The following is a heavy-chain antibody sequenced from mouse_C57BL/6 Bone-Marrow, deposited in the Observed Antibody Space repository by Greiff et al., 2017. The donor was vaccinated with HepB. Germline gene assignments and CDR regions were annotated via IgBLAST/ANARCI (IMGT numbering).Heavy chain of an antibody. V-gene: IGHV1-54*01. CDR1: GYAFTNYL. Sequence: QVQLKQSGAELVRPGTSVKVSCKASGYAFTNYLIEWVKQRPGQGLEWIGVINPGSGGTNYNEKFKGKATLTADKSSSTAYMQLSSLTSEDSAVYFCASRNDPNITTVSPYAMDYWGQGTSVTVSS. J-gene: IGHJ4*01. D-gene: IGHD1-1*01. CDR2: INPGSGGT. CDR3: ASRNDPNITTVSPYAMDY.